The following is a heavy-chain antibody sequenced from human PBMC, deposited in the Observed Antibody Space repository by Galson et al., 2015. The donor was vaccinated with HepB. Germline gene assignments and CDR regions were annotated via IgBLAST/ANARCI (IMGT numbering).Heavy chain of an antibody. V-gene: IGHV3-21*01. CDR2: ISSRGTYI. J-gene: IGHJ4*02. CDR3: ARMVAATPYSDY. D-gene: IGHD2-15*01. Sequence: SLRLSCAASGISLSGYSVNWVRQAPGRGLEWVSSISSRGTYIYYTDLVEGRFTISRDNAKDSVYLQMNSLRDEDTAMYFCARMVAATPYSDYWGQGTLVTVSS. CDR1: GISLSGYS.